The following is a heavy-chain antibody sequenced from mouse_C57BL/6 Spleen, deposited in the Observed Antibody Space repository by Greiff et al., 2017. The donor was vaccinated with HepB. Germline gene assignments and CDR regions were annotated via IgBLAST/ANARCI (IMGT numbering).Heavy chain of an antibody. CDR1: GYTFTDYY. D-gene: IGHD2-5*01. J-gene: IGHJ4*01. V-gene: IGHV1-76*01. Sequence: QVQLQQSGAELVRPGASVKLSCKASGYTFTDYYINWVKQRPGQGLEWIARIYPGSGNTYYNEKFKGKATLTAEKSSSTAYMQLSSQTSEDSAVYFCARSDYSNYVGYAMDDWGQGTSVTVSS. CDR2: IYPGSGNT. CDR3: ARSDYSNYVGYAMDD.